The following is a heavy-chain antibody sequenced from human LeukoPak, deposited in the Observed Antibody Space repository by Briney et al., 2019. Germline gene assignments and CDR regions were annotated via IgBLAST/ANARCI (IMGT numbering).Heavy chain of an antibody. D-gene: IGHD4-23*01. CDR3: ARVSAYGGNV. CDR1: GGTFSSYA. V-gene: IGHV1-69*05. J-gene: IGHJ4*02. CDR2: IIPIFGTA. Sequence: SVKVSCKASGGTFSSYAISWVRQAPGQGLEWMGGIIPIFGTANYARKSQGRVTITTDESTSTAYMELSSLRSEDTAVYYCARVSAYGGNVWGQGTLVTVSS.